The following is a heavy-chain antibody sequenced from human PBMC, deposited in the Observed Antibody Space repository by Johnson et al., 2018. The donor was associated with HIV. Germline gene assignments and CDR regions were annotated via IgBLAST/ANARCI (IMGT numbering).Heavy chain of an antibody. CDR2: ISYDGSYK. D-gene: IGHD5-12*01. Sequence: QVQLVESGGGVVQPGRSLRVSCAASGFTFTKYGMHWVRQAPGKGLEWVAVISYDGSYKYSTDSVKGRFTISRDNSKNTLHLQMNNVRAEDTAIYYCARSDSGYDAFDIWGQGTMVSVSS. V-gene: IGHV3-30*03. CDR3: ARSDSGYDAFDI. CDR1: GFTFTKYG. J-gene: IGHJ3*02.